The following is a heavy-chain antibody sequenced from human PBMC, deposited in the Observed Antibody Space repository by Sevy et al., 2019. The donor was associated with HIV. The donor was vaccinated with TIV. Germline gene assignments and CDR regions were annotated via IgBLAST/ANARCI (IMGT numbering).Heavy chain of an antibody. CDR2: IKSKTDGGTT. V-gene: IGHV3-15*01. J-gene: IGHJ6*02. Sequence: GGSLRLSCAASGFTFSNAWMSWVRQAPGKGLEWVGRIKSKTDGGTTDYAAPVKGRFTISRDDSKTTLYLQMNSLKTEETAVYYYAKGTYYYDSSGYYYIGYYYYYYGMDVWGQGTTVTVSS. D-gene: IGHD3-22*01. CDR3: AKGTYYYDSSGYYYIGYYYYYYGMDV. CDR1: GFTFSNAW.